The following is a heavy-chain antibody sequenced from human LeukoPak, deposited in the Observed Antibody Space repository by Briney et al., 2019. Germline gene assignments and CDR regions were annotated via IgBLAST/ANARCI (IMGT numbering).Heavy chain of an antibody. CDR2: ISGSGGST. Sequence: GGSLRLSCAASGFIFSSYAMSWVRQAPGKGLEWVSGISGSGGSTYYSDSVKGRFTISRDNSKNTLFLQMNSLRAEDTAVYYCVLWGFDYWGQGTLVTVSS. J-gene: IGHJ4*02. CDR1: GFIFSSYA. D-gene: IGHD3-10*01. CDR3: VLWGFDY. V-gene: IGHV3-23*01.